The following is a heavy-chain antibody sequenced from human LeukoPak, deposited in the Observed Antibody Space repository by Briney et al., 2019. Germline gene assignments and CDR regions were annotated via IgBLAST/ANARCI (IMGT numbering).Heavy chain of an antibody. J-gene: IGHJ6*02. Sequence: PGGSLRLSCAASGFTFSSYSMNWVRQAPGKGLEWVSYISSSSTTFYADSVKGRFTISRDNAKNSLYLQMNSLRDEDTAVYYCGRGTGYYGMDVWGQGTTVTVSS. CDR2: ISSSSTT. V-gene: IGHV3-48*02. CDR1: GFTFSSYS. CDR3: GRGTGYYGMDV.